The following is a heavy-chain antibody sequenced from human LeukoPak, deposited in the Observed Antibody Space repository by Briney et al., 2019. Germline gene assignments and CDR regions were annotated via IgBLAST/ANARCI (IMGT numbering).Heavy chain of an antibody. Sequence: PSETLSLTCTVSGGSISSGGYYWSWIRQHPGKGLEWIGYIYYSGSTYYNPSLKSRVTISVDTSKNQFSLKLSSVTAADTAVYYCARDQGRTVTDYYYYYGMDVRGQGTTVTVSS. CDR3: ARDQGRTVTDYYYYYGMDV. D-gene: IGHD4-17*01. J-gene: IGHJ6*02. V-gene: IGHV4-31*03. CDR2: IYYSGST. CDR1: GGSISSGGYY.